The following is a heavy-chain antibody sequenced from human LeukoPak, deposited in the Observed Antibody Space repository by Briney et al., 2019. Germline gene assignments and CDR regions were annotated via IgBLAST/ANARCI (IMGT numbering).Heavy chain of an antibody. CDR2: IKNKPDGGTS. CDR1: GFTFSSYA. J-gene: IGHJ5*02. Sequence: GGSLRLSCAASGFTFSSYAMHWVRQAPGKGLELVARIKNKPDGGTSDYTAPVKGRFTISRDDSKSTLYLQMNSLKTEDTAVYYCTVVNYGSGSYPLGSWGQGTLVTVSS. CDR3: TVVNYGSGSYPLGS. D-gene: IGHD3-10*01. V-gene: IGHV3-15*01.